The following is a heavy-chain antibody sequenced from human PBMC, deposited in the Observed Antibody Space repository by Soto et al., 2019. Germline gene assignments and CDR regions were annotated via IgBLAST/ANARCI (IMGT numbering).Heavy chain of an antibody. CDR3: ARHVWDYWYFDL. J-gene: IGHJ2*01. V-gene: IGHV3-66*04. CDR2: IYSGGNT. Sequence: EVQLVESGGGLVQPGGSLRLSCAASGFTVSSSYMGWVRQAPGKGLEWVSSIYSGGNTYYADSVRCRFTISTDNSKDTLYLQLNSLRVDDTAMYYCARHVWDYWYFDLWGRGTLVTVSS. D-gene: IGHD1-26*01. CDR1: GFTVSSSY.